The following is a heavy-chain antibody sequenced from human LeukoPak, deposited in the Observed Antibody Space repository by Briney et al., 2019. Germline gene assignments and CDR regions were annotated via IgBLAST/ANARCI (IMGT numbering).Heavy chain of an antibody. CDR1: GFTFGDFA. D-gene: IGHD4-17*01. Sequence: PGGSLRLSCATSGFTFGDFAMSWVRQAPGKGLEWVGFIRNKLHGDTSEYAASVKGRCTISRDDSKSIAYLQMNSLQTEDTAVYYCARGAVNGHGDGQYFQHWGQGTLVTVSS. CDR3: ARGAVNGHGDGQYFQH. V-gene: IGHV3-49*04. J-gene: IGHJ1*01. CDR2: IRNKLHGDTS.